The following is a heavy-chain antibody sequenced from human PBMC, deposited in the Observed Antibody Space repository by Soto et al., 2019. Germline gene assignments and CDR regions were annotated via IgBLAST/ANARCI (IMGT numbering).Heavy chain of an antibody. CDR2: FYPGDSTS. CDR1: GYSFISYW. D-gene: IGHD2-15*01. Sequence: LKISCKTSGYSFISYWVAWVRQLPGKGLEWMGTFYPGDSTSTYSPSFQGQVTISVDTSITTAYLQLNSLKASDTAMYYCARIIGYCRNNDCSWTFDVWGQGTMVTVSS. V-gene: IGHV5-51*01. J-gene: IGHJ3*01. CDR3: ARIIGYCRNNDCSWTFDV.